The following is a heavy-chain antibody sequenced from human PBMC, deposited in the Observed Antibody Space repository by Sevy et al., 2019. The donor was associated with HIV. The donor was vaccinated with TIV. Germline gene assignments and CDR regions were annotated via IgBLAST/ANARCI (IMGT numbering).Heavy chain of an antibody. CDR2: ISYDGSDK. CDR3: ATGRHGATYGY. CDR1: GFNFRIYA. Sequence: GGSLRLSCAASGFNFRIYAMHWVRQAPGKGLEWVAVISYDGSDKFYAESVKGRFTISRDNSKNMVFLQLNSLRGDDTAGYYCATGRHGATYGYWGQGTPVTVSS. J-gene: IGHJ4*02. V-gene: IGHV3-30*03. D-gene: IGHD1-26*01.